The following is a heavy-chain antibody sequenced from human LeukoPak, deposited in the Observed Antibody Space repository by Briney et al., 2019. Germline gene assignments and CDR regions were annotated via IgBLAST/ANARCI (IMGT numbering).Heavy chain of an antibody. CDR1: GGSISSHY. CDR3: ARGLRAAAGFGY. J-gene: IGHJ4*02. Sequence: SVTLSLTCTVSGGSISSHYWSWIRQPPGKGLEWIGYIYYSGSTNYNPFLKSRVTISVDTSKNQFSLKLSSVTAADTAVYYCARGLRAAAGFGYWGQGTLVTVSS. D-gene: IGHD6-13*01. V-gene: IGHV4-59*11. CDR2: IYYSGST.